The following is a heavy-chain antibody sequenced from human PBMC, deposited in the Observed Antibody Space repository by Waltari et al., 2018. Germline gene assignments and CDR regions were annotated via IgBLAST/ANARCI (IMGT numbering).Heavy chain of an antibody. J-gene: IGHJ4*02. CDR2: INPSGGST. CDR1: GYTFTSYY. V-gene: IGHV1-46*01. Sequence: QVQLVQTGAEVKKPGASVKVSCKASGYTFTSYYMHWVRQAPGQGLEWMGIINPSGGSTSYAQKFQGRVTITRDTSASTAYMELSSLRSEDTAVYYCARVSCSGGSCYWPFDYWGQGTLVTVSS. CDR3: ARVSCSGGSCYWPFDY. D-gene: IGHD2-15*01.